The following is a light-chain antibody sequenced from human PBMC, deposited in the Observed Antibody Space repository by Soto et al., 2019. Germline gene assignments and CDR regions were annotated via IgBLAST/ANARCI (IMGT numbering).Light chain of an antibody. J-gene: IGKJ1*01. CDR3: QQYDKWPWT. CDR2: GAS. V-gene: IGKV3-15*01. CDR1: QSVSSN. Sequence: EIVMTQSPATLSVSAGERATLSCRASQSVSSNLGWYQQKPGQAPRLPMYGASSRATGVPARVSGSGSGTEFTLSISSLQSEDFAVYYCQQYDKWPWTFGQGTKVDIK.